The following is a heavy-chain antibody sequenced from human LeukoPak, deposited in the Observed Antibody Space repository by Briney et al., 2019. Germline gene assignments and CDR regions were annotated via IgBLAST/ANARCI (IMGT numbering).Heavy chain of an antibody. J-gene: IGHJ4*02. V-gene: IGHV3-30*02. CDR1: GFTFNIYG. CDR3: AKDQAPRYYYEHEYYFDY. Sequence: GGSLRLSCAASGFTFNIYGIHWVRQAPGKGLEWVAFIRYDGNNEYYADSVKGRFTISRDNSKNTLYLQMNSLRAEDTAVYYCAKDQAPRYYYEHEYYFDYWGQGTLVTVSS. CDR2: IRYDGNNE. D-gene: IGHD3-22*01.